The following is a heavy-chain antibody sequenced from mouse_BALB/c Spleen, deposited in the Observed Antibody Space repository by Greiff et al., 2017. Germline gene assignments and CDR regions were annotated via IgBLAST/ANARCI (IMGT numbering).Heavy chain of an antibody. CDR3: ARGDYGSSYNYAMDY. CDR2: INPYNCDT. D-gene: IGHD1-1*01. V-gene: IGHV1-37*01. CDR1: GYSFTGYF. Sequence: EVQLQQSGPELVKPGASVKISSKASGYSFTGYFMNWVKQSHGKSLEWIGRINPYNCDTFYNQKFKGKATLTVDKSSSTAHMELLSLTSEDSAVYYCARGDYGSSYNYAMDYWGQGTSVTVSS. J-gene: IGHJ4*01.